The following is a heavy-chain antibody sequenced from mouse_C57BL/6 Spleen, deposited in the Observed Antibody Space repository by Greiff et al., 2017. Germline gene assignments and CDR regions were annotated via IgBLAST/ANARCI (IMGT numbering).Heavy chain of an antibody. Sequence: QVQLQQPGAELVKPGASVKLSCKASSYTFTSYWMQWVKQRPGQGLEWIGEIDPSDSCTNYNQKFKGKATLTVDTSSSTAYMQLSSLTSEDSAVYYCARRTTMVNYSMDYWGQGTSVTVSS. CDR1: SYTFTSYW. CDR2: IDPSDSCT. CDR3: ARRTTMVNYSMDY. J-gene: IGHJ4*01. D-gene: IGHD2-2*01. V-gene: IGHV1-50*01.